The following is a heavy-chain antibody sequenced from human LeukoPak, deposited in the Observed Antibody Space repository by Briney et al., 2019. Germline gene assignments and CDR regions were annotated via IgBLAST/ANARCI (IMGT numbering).Heavy chain of an antibody. D-gene: IGHD1-26*01. V-gene: IGHV4-39*07. CDR1: GGSISSSSYY. CDR3: TSYPRGSGPDY. CDR2: IYYSGST. Sequence: PSETLSLTCTVSGGSISSSSYYWGWIRQPPGKGLEWIGSIYYSGSTYYNPSLKSRVTISVDTSKNQFSLKLSSVTAADTAVYYCTSYPRGSGPDYWGQGTLVTVSS. J-gene: IGHJ4*02.